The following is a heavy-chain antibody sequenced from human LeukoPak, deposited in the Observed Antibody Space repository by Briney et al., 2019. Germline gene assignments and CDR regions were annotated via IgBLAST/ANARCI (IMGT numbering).Heavy chain of an antibody. J-gene: IGHJ6*02. CDR1: GYTFTNYG. V-gene: IGHV1-18*01. D-gene: IGHD4-23*01. CDR3: ARDFHDYGGNSDYYGMDV. CDR2: ISAYSGDT. Sequence: ASVKVSCKASGYTFTNYGISWVRQAPGQGLEWMGWISAYSGDTNYAQKLQGRVTMTTDTSTSTAYMELRSLRSDDTAVYYCARDFHDYGGNSDYYGMDVWGQGTTVTVSS.